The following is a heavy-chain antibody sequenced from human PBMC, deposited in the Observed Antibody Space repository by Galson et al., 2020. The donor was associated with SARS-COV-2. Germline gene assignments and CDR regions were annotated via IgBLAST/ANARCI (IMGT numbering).Heavy chain of an antibody. CDR2: IIPIFGAA. J-gene: IGHJ6*03. D-gene: IGHD6-13*01. CDR1: GGTFITSA. V-gene: IGHV1-69*13. CDR3: ARSYGWGTGAAARPYYYYHMDV. Sequence: SVKVSCKASGGTFITSAISWVRQAPGQGLEWMGRIIPIFGAANYAQKFQGRVTLTADEYTSTAYMEPSSLRSEDTAGYYCARSYGWGTGAAARPYYYYHMDVWGKGTTVTVSS.